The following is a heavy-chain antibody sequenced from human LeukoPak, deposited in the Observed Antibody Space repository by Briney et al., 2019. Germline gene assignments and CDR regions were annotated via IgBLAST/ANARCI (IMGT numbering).Heavy chain of an antibody. CDR2: MNTDGCIT. CDR1: GFTFSSYW. Sequence: HPGGSLRLSCAASGFTFSSYWMYWVRQAPGKGLVWVSRMNTDGCITSYADSVKGRITISRDNAKNTLYLQMNSLRAEDTAVYYCARGVLGITGLDYWGQGTLVTVSS. D-gene: IGHD3-10*01. CDR3: ARGVLGITGLDY. V-gene: IGHV3-74*01. J-gene: IGHJ4*02.